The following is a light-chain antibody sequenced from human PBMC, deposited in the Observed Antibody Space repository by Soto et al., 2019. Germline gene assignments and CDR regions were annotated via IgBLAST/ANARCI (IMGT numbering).Light chain of an antibody. Sequence: QSALTQPASVSGSPGQSITISCTGTSSDVGAYNFVSWYQHYPDKAPKVVIYDVANRPSGVSYRFSASKSGNTASLTISGLQAEDEADYYCMSFTSSNTYVFGTGNKVTVL. CDR1: SSDVGAYNF. V-gene: IGLV2-14*03. CDR3: MSFTSSNTYV. CDR2: DVA. J-gene: IGLJ1*01.